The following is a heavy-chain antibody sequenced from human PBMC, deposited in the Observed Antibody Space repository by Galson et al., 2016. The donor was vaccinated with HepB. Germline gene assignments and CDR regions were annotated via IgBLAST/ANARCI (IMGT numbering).Heavy chain of an antibody. CDR3: AREGGYSSSSGYFYYGMDV. Sequence: SVKVSCKASGYTFTGYYMHLVRQAPGQGLEWMGWINPNSGGTNYAQKFQGWVTMTRDTSISTAYMELSRLRSDDTAVYYCAREGGYSSSSGYFYYGMDVWGKGTTVTVAS. CDR1: GYTFTGYY. D-gene: IGHD6-6*01. J-gene: IGHJ6*04. V-gene: IGHV1-2*04. CDR2: INPNSGGT.